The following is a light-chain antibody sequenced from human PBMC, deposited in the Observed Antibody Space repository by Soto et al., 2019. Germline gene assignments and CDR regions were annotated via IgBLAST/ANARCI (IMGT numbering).Light chain of an antibody. CDR2: GAS. Sequence: EIVLTQSPGTLSLSPGERATLSCRASQSVSSSYLAWYQQKPGQAPRLLIYGASSRATGIPDRFSGSGSGTEFTFTSNRLEPEDFAVYYCQQYSSSPYTFGQGTKLEIK. J-gene: IGKJ2*01. CDR1: QSVSSSY. CDR3: QQYSSSPYT. V-gene: IGKV3-20*01.